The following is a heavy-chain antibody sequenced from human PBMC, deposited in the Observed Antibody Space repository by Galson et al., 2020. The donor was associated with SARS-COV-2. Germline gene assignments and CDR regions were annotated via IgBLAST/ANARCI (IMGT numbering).Heavy chain of an antibody. D-gene: IGHD2-2*01. CDR1: GVSISGNY. Sequence: SKTLSLTCTVSGVSISGNYWSWIRQPPGKGLEWIGYISYTGRTNHNPSLKSRVTISVDTSRNQFSLKLSSVTAADTAVYYCAKFYCTTSCSHFDYWGQGALVTVSS. CDR3: AKFYCTTSCSHFDY. J-gene: IGHJ4*02. V-gene: IGHV4-59*01. CDR2: ISYTGRT.